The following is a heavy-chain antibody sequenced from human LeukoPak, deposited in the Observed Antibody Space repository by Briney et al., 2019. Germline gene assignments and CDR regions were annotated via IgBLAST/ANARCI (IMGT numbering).Heavy chain of an antibody. V-gene: IGHV4-38-2*01. CDR2: IYHSGST. Sequence: PSETLSLTCAVSGYSISSGYYWGWIRQPPVKGLEWIGSIYHSGSTYYNPSLKSRVTISVDTSKNQFSLKLSSVTAADTAVYYCATLLTLDAFDIWGQGTMVTVSS. CDR3: ATLLTLDAFDI. CDR1: GYSISSGYY. J-gene: IGHJ3*02.